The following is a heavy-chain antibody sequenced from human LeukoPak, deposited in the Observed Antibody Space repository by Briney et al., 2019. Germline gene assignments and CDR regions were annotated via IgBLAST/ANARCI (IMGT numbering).Heavy chain of an antibody. J-gene: IGHJ5*02. D-gene: IGHD2-2*01. CDR2: INHSGST. CDR3: ARHSNTTLVRFGP. V-gene: IGHV4-34*01. CDR1: GGSFSGYY. Sequence: SETLSLTCAVYGGSFSGYYWSWIRQPPGKGLEWIGEINHSGSTNYNPSLKSRVTISVDTSKNQFSLKLSSVTAADTAVYYCARHSNTTLVRFGPWGQGTLVTVSS.